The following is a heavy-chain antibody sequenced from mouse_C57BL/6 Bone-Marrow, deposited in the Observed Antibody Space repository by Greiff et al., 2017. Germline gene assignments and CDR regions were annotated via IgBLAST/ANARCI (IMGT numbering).Heavy chain of an antibody. CDR3: ARHGIVTPYYYAMDY. Sequence: VQVVESGAELVKPGASVKLSCKASGYTFTEYTIHWVKQRSGQGLEWIGWVYPGSGSIKYNEKFKDKATLTADKSSSTVYMELSRLTSEDSAVYFCARHGIVTPYYYAMDYWGQGTSVTVSS. CDR2: VYPGSGSI. V-gene: IGHV1-62-2*01. CDR1: GYTFTEYT. D-gene: IGHD2-5*01. J-gene: IGHJ4*01.